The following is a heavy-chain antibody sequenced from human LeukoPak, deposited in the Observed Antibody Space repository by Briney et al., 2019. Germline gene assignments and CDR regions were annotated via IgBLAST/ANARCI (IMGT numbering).Heavy chain of an antibody. D-gene: IGHD2-15*01. V-gene: IGHV3-30*02. CDR2: IRYDGSNK. J-gene: IGHJ6*02. CDR1: GFTFSSYG. CDR3: AKRGGYCSGGSCPYYYYYGMDV. Sequence: PGGSLRLSCAASGFTFSSYGMHWVRQAPGKGLEWVAFIRYDGSNKYYADSVKGRFTISRHNSKNTLYLQMNSLRAEDTAVYYCAKRGGYCSGGSCPYYYYYGMDVWGQGTTVTVSS.